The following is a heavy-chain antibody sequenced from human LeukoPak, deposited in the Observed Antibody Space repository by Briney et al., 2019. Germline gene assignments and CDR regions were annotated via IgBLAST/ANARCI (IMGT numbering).Heavy chain of an antibody. CDR1: GFTFSSYA. J-gene: IGHJ6*02. CDR3: ARGNYGSGSYSQYGMDV. V-gene: IGHV3-30*04. CDR2: ISYDGSNK. Sequence: GGSLRLSCAASGFTFSSYAMHWVRQAPGKGLEWVAVISYDGSNKYYADSVKGRFTISRDNSKNTLYLQMNSLRAEDTAVYYCARGNYGSGSYSQYGMDVWGQGTTVTVSS. D-gene: IGHD3-10*01.